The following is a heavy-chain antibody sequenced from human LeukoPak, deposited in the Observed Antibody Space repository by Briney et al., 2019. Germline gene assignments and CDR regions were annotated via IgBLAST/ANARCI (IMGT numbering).Heavy chain of an antibody. CDR3: ARDLKGYSSSWYGLTNPSSDAFDI. J-gene: IGHJ3*02. CDR1: GFTFSSYW. D-gene: IGHD6-13*01. Sequence: GGSLRLSCAASGFTFSSYWMSWVRQAPGKGLEWVSVIYSGGNTYYADSVKGRFTISRDNAKNSLYLQMNSLRAEDTAVYYCARDLKGYSSSWYGLTNPSSDAFDIWGQGTMVTVSS. V-gene: IGHV3-66*01. CDR2: IYSGGNT.